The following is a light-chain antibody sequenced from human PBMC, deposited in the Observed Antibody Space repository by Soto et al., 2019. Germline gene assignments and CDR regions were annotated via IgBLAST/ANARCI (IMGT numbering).Light chain of an antibody. CDR2: EVS. CDR1: SSDVGGYNY. V-gene: IGLV2-8*01. Sequence: QSALTQPPSASGSPGQSVTISCTGTSSDVGGYNYVSWYQQPPGKAPKLMIYEVSKRPSGVPDRFSGSRSGNTASLTVSGLQAEDEADYYCSSYAGSNNLVFGGGPKLTVL. J-gene: IGLJ2*01. CDR3: SSYAGSNNLV.